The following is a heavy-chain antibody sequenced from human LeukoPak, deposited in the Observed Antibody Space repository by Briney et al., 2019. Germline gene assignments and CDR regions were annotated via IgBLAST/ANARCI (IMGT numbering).Heavy chain of an antibody. J-gene: IGHJ4*02. CDR3: AKDGVAPGSSGDYFDY. V-gene: IGHV3-23*01. CDR1: GFTFSTYA. D-gene: IGHD3-10*01. CDR2: ISNSGGST. Sequence: GGSLRLSCAASGFTFSTYAMSWVRLAPGKGLEWVSTISNSGGSTNYAESVKGRFTISRDNSKNTLYLQMNSLRVEDTAVYYCAKDGVAPGSSGDYFDYWGQGTLVTVSS.